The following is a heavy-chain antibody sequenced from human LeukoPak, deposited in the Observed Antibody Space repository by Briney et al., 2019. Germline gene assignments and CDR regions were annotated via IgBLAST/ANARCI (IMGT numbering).Heavy chain of an antibody. V-gene: IGHV3-53*01. J-gene: IGHJ3*02. CDR1: GFTFSSYA. CDR2: IYSGGST. D-gene: IGHD3-10*01. Sequence: GGSLRLSCAASGFTFSSYAMSWVRQAPGKGLECVSVIYSGGSTYYADSVKGRFTISRNNSKNTLYLQMNSLRAEDTAVYYCARGFGETAFDIWGQGTMVTVSS. CDR3: ARGFGETAFDI.